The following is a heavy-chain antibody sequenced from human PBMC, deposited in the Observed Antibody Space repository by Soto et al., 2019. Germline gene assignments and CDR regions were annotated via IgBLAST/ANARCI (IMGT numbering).Heavy chain of an antibody. CDR1: GFTFSSYA. V-gene: IGHV3-23*01. CDR3: AKAEGYSSGWNDWYFDL. J-gene: IGHJ2*01. CDR2: ISGSGGNT. D-gene: IGHD6-19*01. Sequence: EVQLLESGGGLVQTGGSLRLSCAASGFTFSSYAMSWVRQAPGKGLEWVSAISGSGGNTYYADSVKGRFTIYRDNSKNTLYLQMNSLRAEDTAVYYCAKAEGYSSGWNDWYFDLWGRVTLVTVAS.